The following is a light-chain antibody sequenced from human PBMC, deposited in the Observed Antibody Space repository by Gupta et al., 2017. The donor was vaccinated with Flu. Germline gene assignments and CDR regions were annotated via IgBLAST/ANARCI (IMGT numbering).Light chain of an antibody. CDR3: ASHANSNNFV. Sequence: QSALTQSPSASASPGQSVTISCTGASSDVGGYNYVSWYQHPPGNAPMLMIFEVTKRPTGVPGRFSGSKAGNTASLTVSGLRDEDDDDYYCASHANSNNFVFGTGTKVTVL. J-gene: IGLJ1*01. V-gene: IGLV2-8*01. CDR1: SSDVGGYNY. CDR2: EVT.